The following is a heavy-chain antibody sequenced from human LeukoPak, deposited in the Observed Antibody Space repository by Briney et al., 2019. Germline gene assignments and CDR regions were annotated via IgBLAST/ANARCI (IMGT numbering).Heavy chain of an antibody. Sequence: GGSLRLSCAASGFTFSRYWMDWVRQAPGKGLVSVSRINPDGSTTFYADSVKGRFTISRDNAKNTLFLQMNSLRAEDTAVYYCARPASYSYGPWFDPWAREPWSPSPQ. CDR2: INPDGSTT. V-gene: IGHV3-74*01. J-gene: IGHJ5*02. D-gene: IGHD5-18*01. CDR3: ARPASYSYGPWFDP. CDR1: GFTFSRYW.